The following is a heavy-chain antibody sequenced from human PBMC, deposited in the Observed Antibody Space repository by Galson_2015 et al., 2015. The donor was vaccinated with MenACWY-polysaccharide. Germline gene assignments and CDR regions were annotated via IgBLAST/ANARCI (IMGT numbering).Heavy chain of an antibody. D-gene: IGHD2-21*01. V-gene: IGHV3-33*01. Sequence: SLRLSCAASGITASGNTFSGSGMHWVRQAPGKGLEWLAVIQYDGSNKVYAGSVKGRFSISRDNSKNTLYLEMKSLRADDTAVYYCAREGSRIVFHAFDFWGQGTMVTVSS. CDR2: IQYDGSNK. CDR1: GITASGNTFSGSG. CDR3: AREGSRIVFHAFDF. J-gene: IGHJ3*01.